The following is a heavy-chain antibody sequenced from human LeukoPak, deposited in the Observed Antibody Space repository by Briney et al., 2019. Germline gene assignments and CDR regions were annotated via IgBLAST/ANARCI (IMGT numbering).Heavy chain of an antibody. J-gene: IGHJ4*02. Sequence: GGSLRLSCAASGFTFSSYSMNWVRQAPGKGLEWASSISSSSSYIYYADSVKGRFTISRDNAKNSLYLQMNSLRAEDTAVYYCARGHYYYYGSGSYYNDGDYWGQGTLVTVSS. CDR3: ARGHYYYYGSGSYYNDGDY. CDR2: ISSSSSYI. CDR1: GFTFSSYS. D-gene: IGHD3-10*01. V-gene: IGHV3-21*01.